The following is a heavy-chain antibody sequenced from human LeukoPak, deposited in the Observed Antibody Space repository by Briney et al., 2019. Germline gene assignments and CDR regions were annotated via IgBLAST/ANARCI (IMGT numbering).Heavy chain of an antibody. V-gene: IGHV3-23*01. CDR3: ARDANGTPNDN. Sequence: GGSLGLSCAASGFTFSSYAMSWVRQAPGKGLEWVSAISGSGGSTYYADSVKGRFTISRDNSKNMLYLQMNSLRPEDTAVYYCARDANGTPNDNWGQGTLVTVSS. CDR1: GFTFSSYA. D-gene: IGHD2-8*01. J-gene: IGHJ4*02. CDR2: ISGSGGST.